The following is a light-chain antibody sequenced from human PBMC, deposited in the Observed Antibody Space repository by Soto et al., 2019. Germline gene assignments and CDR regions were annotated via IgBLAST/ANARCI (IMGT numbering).Light chain of an antibody. J-gene: IGKJ5*01. CDR2: GAS. CDR1: QSVSSSY. V-gene: IGKV3-20*01. CDR3: QQYGSSPSFT. Sequence: EIVLSQSPGTLSLSPGERATLSCRASQSVSSSYLAWYHQKPGKAPRLLIYGASSRATGIPDRFSGSGSGTDCTISISRLEPEDFAVYYCQQYGSSPSFTFGQGTRLEIK.